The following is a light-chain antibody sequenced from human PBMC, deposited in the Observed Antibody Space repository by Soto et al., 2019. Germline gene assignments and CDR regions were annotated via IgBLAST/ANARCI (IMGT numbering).Light chain of an antibody. CDR1: QSVNNN. CDR2: GAS. V-gene: IGKV3-15*01. Sequence: ELGLAQSPATLSVSPGEGVTLSCRARQSVNNNLAWYQQKPGQAPSLLIYGASTRAVGVPARFSGSGSGTEFTLTISSLQSEDFAVYYCQQYNRRPPATFGQGTKVDIK. J-gene: IGKJ1*01. CDR3: QQYNRRPPAT.